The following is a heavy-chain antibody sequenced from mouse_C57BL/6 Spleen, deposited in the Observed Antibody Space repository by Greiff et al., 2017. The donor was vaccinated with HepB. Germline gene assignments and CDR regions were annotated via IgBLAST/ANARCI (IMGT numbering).Heavy chain of an antibody. CDR3: TRRYDYDYYAMDC. J-gene: IGHJ4*01. CDR1: GYTFTDYE. V-gene: IGHV1-15*01. D-gene: IGHD2-4*01. CDR2: IDPETGGT. Sequence: QVQLKEPGAELVRPGASVTLSCKASGYTFTDYEMHWVKQTPVHGLEWIGAIDPETGGTAYNQKFKGKAILTADKSSSTAYMELRSLTSEDSAVYYCTRRYDYDYYAMDCWGQGTSVTVSS.